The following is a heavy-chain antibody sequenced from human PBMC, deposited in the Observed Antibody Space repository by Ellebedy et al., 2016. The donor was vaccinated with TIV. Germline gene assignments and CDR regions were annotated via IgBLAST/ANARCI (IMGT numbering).Heavy chain of an antibody. V-gene: IGHV1-46*01. CDR2: LYPNAGNT. CDR3: ARAVTTGGINVFDY. CDR1: GYTFTNYY. D-gene: IGHD2-15*01. J-gene: IGHJ4*02. Sequence: ASVKVSCKASGYTFTNYYIHWVRQAPGKGLEWMGILYPNAGNTNYAQQFQGRVTVTRDTSTSTVYMELSSLRSDDTAVYYCARAVTTGGINVFDYWGQGTLVTVSS.